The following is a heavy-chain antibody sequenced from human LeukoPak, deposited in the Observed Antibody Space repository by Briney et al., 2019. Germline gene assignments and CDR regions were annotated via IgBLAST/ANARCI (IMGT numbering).Heavy chain of an antibody. D-gene: IGHD5-12*01. J-gene: IGHJ3*02. CDR1: GGTFSSYA. Sequence: ASVKVSCKASGGTFSSYAISWVRQAPGQGLEWMGRIIPILGIANYAQKFQSRVTITADKSTSTAYMELSSLRSEDTAVHYCARDIVATSGRGAFDIWGQGTMVTVSS. V-gene: IGHV1-69*04. CDR3: ARDIVATSGRGAFDI. CDR2: IIPILGIA.